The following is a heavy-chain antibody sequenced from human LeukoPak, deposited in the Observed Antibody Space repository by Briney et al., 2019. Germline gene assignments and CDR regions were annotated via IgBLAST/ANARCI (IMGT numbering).Heavy chain of an antibody. CDR2: INHSGSS. CDR3: ARGEDGDYYFQH. V-gene: IGHV4-39*07. D-gene: IGHD4-17*01. Sequence: PSETLSLTCTVSGGSISSGGYYWGWIRQPPGKGLQWIGEINHSGSSNYNPSLKSRVTISVDTSKNQFSLKLSSVTAADTAVYYCARGEDGDYYFQHWGQGTLVTVSS. J-gene: IGHJ1*01. CDR1: GGSISSGGYY.